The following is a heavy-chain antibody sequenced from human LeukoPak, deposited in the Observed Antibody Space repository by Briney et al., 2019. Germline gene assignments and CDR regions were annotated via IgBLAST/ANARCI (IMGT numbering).Heavy chain of an antibody. CDR3: ARDSPRRGGDYRLDY. J-gene: IGHJ4*02. V-gene: IGHV1-18*01. D-gene: IGHD2-21*02. Sequence: ASVRVSCKASGYTFTSYGISWVRQAPGQGLEWMGWINSYNTNTNYAQKLQGRVTMTTDTSTSTAYMELRSLRSDDTAVYYCARDSPRRGGDYRLDYWGQGTLVTVSS. CDR1: GYTFTSYG. CDR2: INSYNTNT.